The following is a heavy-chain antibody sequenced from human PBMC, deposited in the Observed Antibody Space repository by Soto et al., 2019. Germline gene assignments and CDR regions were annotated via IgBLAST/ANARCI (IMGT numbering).Heavy chain of an antibody. Sequence: QVQLVESGGGVVQPGRSLRLSCAASGFTFSSYGMHWVRQAPGKGLEWVAIIWYDGSNKYYADSVKGRFTISRDNSKNTLSLQMNSLRAEDTAVYYCARALSRIPDYCGQGTLVTVSS. D-gene: IGHD2-15*01. J-gene: IGHJ4*02. CDR3: ARALSRIPDY. CDR2: IWYDGSNK. V-gene: IGHV3-33*01. CDR1: GFTFSSYG.